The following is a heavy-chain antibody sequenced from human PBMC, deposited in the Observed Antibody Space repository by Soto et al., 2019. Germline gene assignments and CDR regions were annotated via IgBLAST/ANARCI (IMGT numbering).Heavy chain of an antibody. D-gene: IGHD1-7*01. Sequence: TLSLTCTVSGGSISSGGYYWSWIRQHPGKGLEWIGYIYYSGSTYYNPSLKSRVTISVDTSKNQFSLKLSSVTAADTAVYYCARRAGTTSNWFDPWGQGTLVTVS. J-gene: IGHJ5*02. V-gene: IGHV4-31*02. CDR2: IYYSGST. CDR3: ARRAGTTSNWFDP. CDR1: GGSISSGGYY.